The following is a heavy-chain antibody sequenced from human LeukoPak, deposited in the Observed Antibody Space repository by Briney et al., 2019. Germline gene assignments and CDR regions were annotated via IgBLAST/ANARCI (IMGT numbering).Heavy chain of an antibody. V-gene: IGHV3-30*03. CDR1: GFTFSSYG. Sequence: GRSLRLSCAASGFTFSSYGMHWVRQAPGKGLEWVAVISYDGSNKYYADSVKGRFTISRDNSKNTLYLQMNSLRAEDTAVYYCARGRNWADAFDIWGQGTMVTVSS. CDR3: ARGRNWADAFDI. D-gene: IGHD1-1*01. CDR2: ISYDGSNK. J-gene: IGHJ3*02.